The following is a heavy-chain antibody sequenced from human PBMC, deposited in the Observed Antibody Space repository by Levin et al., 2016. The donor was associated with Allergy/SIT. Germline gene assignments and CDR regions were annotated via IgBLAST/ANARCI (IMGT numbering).Heavy chain of an antibody. CDR3: AQSGYYDFWSGYPHPPPN. CDR2: IYYSGST. D-gene: IGHD3-3*01. J-gene: IGHJ4*02. V-gene: IGHV4-39*01. Sequence: WIRQPPGKGLEWIGSIYYSGSTYYNPSLKSRVTISVDTSKNQFSLKLSSVTAADTAVYYCAQSGYYDFWSGYPHPPPNWGQGTLVTVSS.